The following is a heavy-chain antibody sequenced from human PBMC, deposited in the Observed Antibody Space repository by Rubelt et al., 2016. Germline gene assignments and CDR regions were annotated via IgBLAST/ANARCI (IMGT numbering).Heavy chain of an antibody. CDR1: GYTFTSYY. CDR3: ARVYDSSDTYYFDY. D-gene: IGHD3-22*01. J-gene: IGHJ4*02. Sequence: QVQLVQSGAEVKKPGASVKVSCKASGYTFTSYYMHWVRQAPGQGLEWLGIFNPSGGSTSYPQKFHGRVTMTRDTSTSTVYMELSSLRSEDTAVYYWARVYDSSDTYYFDYWGQGTLVTVSS. CDR2: FNPSGGST. V-gene: IGHV1-46*01.